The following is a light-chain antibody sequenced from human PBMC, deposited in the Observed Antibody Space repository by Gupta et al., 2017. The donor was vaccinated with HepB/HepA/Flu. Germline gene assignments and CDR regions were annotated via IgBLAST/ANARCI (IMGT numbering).Light chain of an antibody. CDR3: SSQDRSGNHRI. V-gene: IGLV3-19*01. CDR2: GKD. CDR1: SLRMYY. J-gene: IGLJ2*01. Sequence: SSELTQDPAVSVALGQTVRITCQGHSLRMYYASWYQQKPGQAPILVIYGKDGRPSGIPDRFAGSSSGNTDSSTLTGIQAEDDADDDCSSQDRSGNHRIFGAGTKLTVL.